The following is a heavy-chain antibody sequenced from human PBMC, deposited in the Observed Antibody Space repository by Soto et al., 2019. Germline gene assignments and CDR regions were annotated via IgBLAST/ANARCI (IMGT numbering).Heavy chain of an antibody. Sequence: QVQLQESGPXLVKPSQTLSLTCTVSGGSISSGGYYWSWIRQHPGKGLEWIGYIYYSGSTYYNPSLKSRVTISVDTSKNQFSLKLSSVTAADTAVYYCAASCVACGGFNYYGMDVWGQGTTVTVSS. V-gene: IGHV4-31*03. CDR2: IYYSGST. D-gene: IGHD2-21*01. CDR3: AASCVACGGFNYYGMDV. CDR1: GGSISSGGYY. J-gene: IGHJ6*02.